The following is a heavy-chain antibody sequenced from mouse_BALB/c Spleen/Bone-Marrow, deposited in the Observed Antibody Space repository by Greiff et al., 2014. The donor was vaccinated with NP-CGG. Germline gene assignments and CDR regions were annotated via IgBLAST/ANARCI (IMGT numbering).Heavy chain of an antibody. CDR2: IYPGNVNT. Sequence: QVQLKESGPELVKPGASVRISCKPSGYTFTSYYIPWGKQRPGQGLEWIGWIYPGNVNTKYNEKFKGKATLTADKSSSTAYMQLSSLTSEDSAVYFCARDTMDYWGQGTSVTVSS. CDR1: GYTFTSYY. J-gene: IGHJ4*01. CDR3: ARDTMDY. V-gene: IGHV1S56*01.